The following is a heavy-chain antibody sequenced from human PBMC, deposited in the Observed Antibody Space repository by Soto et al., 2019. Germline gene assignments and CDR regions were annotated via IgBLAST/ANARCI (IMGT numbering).Heavy chain of an antibody. D-gene: IGHD2-15*01. Sequence: QVQLVESGGGVVQPGRSLRLSCAASGFTFSSYGMHWVRQAPDKGLEWVAVIWYDGSNKYYADSVKGRFTISRDNSKNTLYLQMNSRRAEDTAVYYCASEYCSGGRCYYYGVDVWGQGTTVTVSS. CDR3: ASEYCSGGRCYYYGVDV. CDR1: GFTFSSYG. J-gene: IGHJ6*02. CDR2: IWYDGSNK. V-gene: IGHV3-33*01.